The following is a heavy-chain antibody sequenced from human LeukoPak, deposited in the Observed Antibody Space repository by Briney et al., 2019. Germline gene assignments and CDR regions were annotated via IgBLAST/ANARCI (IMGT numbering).Heavy chain of an antibody. CDR1: GGTFRSYA. CDR3: ARGSWFGELLFGWFDP. J-gene: IGHJ5*02. CDR2: IIPIFGTA. V-gene: IGHV1-69*05. Sequence: ASVKVSCKASGGTFRSYAISWVRQAPGQGLEWMGGIIPIFGTANYAQKFQGRVTITTDESTSTAYMELSSLRSEDTAVYYCARGSWFGELLFGWFDPWGQGTLVTVSS. D-gene: IGHD3-10*01.